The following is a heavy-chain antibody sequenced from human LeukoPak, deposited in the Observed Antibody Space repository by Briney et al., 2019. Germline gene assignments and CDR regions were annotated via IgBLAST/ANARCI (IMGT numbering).Heavy chain of an antibody. Sequence: GGSLRLSCAASGFTFSSYSMNWVRQAPGKGLEWVPSISSSSSYIYYADSVKGRFTISRDNAKNSLYLQMNSLRAEDAAVYYCARSQLERRLGYYYYMDVWGKGTTVTVSS. CDR1: GFTFSSYS. D-gene: IGHD1-1*01. CDR2: ISSSSSYI. CDR3: ARSQLERRLGYYYYMDV. J-gene: IGHJ6*03. V-gene: IGHV3-21*01.